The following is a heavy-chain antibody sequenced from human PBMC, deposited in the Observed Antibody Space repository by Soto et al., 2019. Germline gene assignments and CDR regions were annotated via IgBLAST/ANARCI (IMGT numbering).Heavy chain of an antibody. D-gene: IGHD2-2*01. CDR2: IMPIFGTI. CDR1: GGTFSKYA. CDR3: ARAYCSSTSCPYGMDV. J-gene: IGHJ6*02. Sequence: QVQLVQSGAEVKKPGSSVKVSCKASGGTFSKYAISWVRQAPGQGLEWMGGIMPIFGTIKYAQKFQGRVTITADESTSTAYMELSSLRSEDTAVYYCARAYCSSTSCPYGMDVWGQGTTVTVSS. V-gene: IGHV1-69*01.